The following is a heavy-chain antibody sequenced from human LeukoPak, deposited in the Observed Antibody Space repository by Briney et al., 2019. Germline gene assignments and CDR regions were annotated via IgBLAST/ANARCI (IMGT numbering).Heavy chain of an antibody. CDR2: IYYSGTT. D-gene: IGHD2-15*01. CDR1: GGSISSTDYY. Sequence: PSETLSLTCTVSGGSISSTDYYRAWVRRPPERGLEWVANIYYSGTTYYTPSLKSRVTISLDTSKNQFSLKLNSVTAADTAVYYCVTEPGYCTGGRCYGGWFDPWGQGTLVTVSS. CDR3: VTEPGYCTGGRCYGGWFDP. V-gene: IGHV4-39*07. J-gene: IGHJ5*02.